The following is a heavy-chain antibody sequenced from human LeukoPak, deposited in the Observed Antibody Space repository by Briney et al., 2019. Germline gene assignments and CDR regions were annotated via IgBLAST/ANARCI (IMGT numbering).Heavy chain of an antibody. J-gene: IGHJ4*02. CDR1: GDSINSLDL. CDR2: MYLSGTT. CDR3: ASNYYDSSISIDLTLDFDY. Sequence: SETLSLTCTVSGDSINSLDLWSWVRQPPGKGLEWIGEMYLSGTTHSNPSVKSRVTISIDKSKNQFFLNLSSVTAADTAVYYCASNYYDSSISIDLTLDFDYWGQGALVTVSS. D-gene: IGHD3-22*01. V-gene: IGHV4-4*02.